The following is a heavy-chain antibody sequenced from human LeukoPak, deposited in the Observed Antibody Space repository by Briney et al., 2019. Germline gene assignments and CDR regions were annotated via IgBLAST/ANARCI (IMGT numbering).Heavy chain of an antibody. D-gene: IGHD3-3*01. V-gene: IGHV3-48*04. J-gene: IGHJ6*03. CDR1: GFTFSTHD. CDR3: ARANGFFWSGYSLYYYYMDV. CDR2: INSRSSTI. Sequence: PGGSLRLSCAASGFTFSTHDVNWVRQAPGKGLEWVSFINSRSSTIYYADSVKGRFTISRDNAKNSLYLQMNSLRAEDTAVYYCARANGFFWSGYSLYYYYMDVWGKGTTVTVSS.